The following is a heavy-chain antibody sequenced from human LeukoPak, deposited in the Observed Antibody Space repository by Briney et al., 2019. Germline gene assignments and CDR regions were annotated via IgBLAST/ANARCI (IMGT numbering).Heavy chain of an antibody. J-gene: IGHJ4*02. CDR3: ARVKGYYDTLGAFDY. D-gene: IGHD3-22*01. Sequence: GGSLRLSCAASGFTVSSNYMSWVRQAPGKGLEWGSVIYSGGSTYYPDSLKLRFTISRDNPKNTLYLQMTSLRAEDTAVYYCARVKGYYDTLGAFDYWGQGTLVTVSS. V-gene: IGHV3-53*01. CDR2: IYSGGST. CDR1: GFTVSSNY.